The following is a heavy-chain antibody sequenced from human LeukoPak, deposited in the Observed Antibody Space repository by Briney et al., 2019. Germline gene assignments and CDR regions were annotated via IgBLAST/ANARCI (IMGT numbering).Heavy chain of an antibody. Sequence: ASVKVSCKASGYTFTSYGISWVRQAPGQGLEWMGWISAYNGNTNYAQKLQGRVTMTTDTSTSTAYMELRSLRSDDTAVYYCARDPYHLTYYYDSSGYSVSFDYWGQGTLVTVSS. CDR1: GYTFTSYG. V-gene: IGHV1-18*01. CDR2: ISAYNGNT. J-gene: IGHJ4*02. CDR3: ARDPYHLTYYYDSSGYSVSFDY. D-gene: IGHD3-22*01.